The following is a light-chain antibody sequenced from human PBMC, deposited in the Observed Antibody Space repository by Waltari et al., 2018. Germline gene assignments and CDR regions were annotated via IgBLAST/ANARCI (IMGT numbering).Light chain of an antibody. CDR1: QSLTKRY. CDR2: GAS. V-gene: IGKV3-20*01. CDR3: QQYGSSVLYT. J-gene: IGKJ2*01. Sequence: VLTQSPGTLSLSPGERATLSCRASQSLTKRYLAWYQQKPGQAPRLHMYGASSRAAGIPDRFSGSGSGTDFTLTINRLEPEDFAVYYCQQYGSSVLYTFGQGTKLEIK.